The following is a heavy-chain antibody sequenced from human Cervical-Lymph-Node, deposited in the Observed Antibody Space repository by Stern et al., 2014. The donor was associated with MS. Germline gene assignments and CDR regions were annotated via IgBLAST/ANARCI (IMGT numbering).Heavy chain of an antibody. D-gene: IGHD3-16*01. CDR1: GGSMSTYY. J-gene: IGHJ6*02. CDR2: IFSSGNT. CDR3: ARAPRVAENGVYYYGMDV. Sequence: QVQLQESGPGLVKPSETLSLTCSVSGGSMSTYYFSWIRQPAGKGLEWIGRIFSSGNTNYNPSLKSRVTMSVDTSKNQFSLRLTSVTAADTAVYYCARAPRVAENGVYYYGMDVWGQGTTVTVSS. V-gene: IGHV4-4*07.